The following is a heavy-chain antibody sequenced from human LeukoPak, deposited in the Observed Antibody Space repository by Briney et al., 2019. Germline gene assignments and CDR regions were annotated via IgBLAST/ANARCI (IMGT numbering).Heavy chain of an antibody. D-gene: IGHD3-3*01. V-gene: IGHV4-61*02. Sequence: SETLSLTCTVSGYSISSGSYYWSWIRQPAGKGPEWIGRIYTSGSTNYNPSLKSRVTISVDTSKNQFSLKLSSVTAADTAVYYCARHARVVITPNYWYFDLWGRGTLVTVSS. CDR1: GYSISSGSYY. CDR2: IYTSGST. CDR3: ARHARVVITPNYWYFDL. J-gene: IGHJ2*01.